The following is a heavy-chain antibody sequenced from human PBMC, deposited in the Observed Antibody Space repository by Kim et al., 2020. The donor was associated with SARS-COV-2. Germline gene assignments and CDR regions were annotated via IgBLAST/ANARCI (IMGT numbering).Heavy chain of an antibody. D-gene: IGHD6-19*01. CDR3: ATDLAQWLASRYFYCMDV. J-gene: IGHJ6*04. Sequence: GGSLRLSCAASGFTFRNYALHWVRQAPGKGSEWVSVISYDGTNKYYADSVKGRFTISRDNSQDTLYLHMNNLRIDDTALYYFATDLAQWLASRYFYCMDVWGEGTTVTVSS. CDR2: ISYDGTNK. V-gene: IGHV3-30-3*01. CDR1: GFTFRNYA.